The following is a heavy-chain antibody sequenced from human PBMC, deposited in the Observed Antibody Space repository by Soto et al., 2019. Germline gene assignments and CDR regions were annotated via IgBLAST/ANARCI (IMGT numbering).Heavy chain of an antibody. D-gene: IGHD3-22*01. CDR1: GGTFSSYT. V-gene: IGHV1-69*08. CDR2: IIPILGIA. CDR3: ARDDSSGYYLKFDY. Sequence: QVQLVQSGAEVKKPGSSVKVSCKASGGTFSSYTISWVRQAPGQGLEWMGRIIPILGIANYAQKFQGRVTINADKSTSTAYMELSSLRSEDTAVYYCARDDSSGYYLKFDYWGQGTLVTVSS. J-gene: IGHJ4*02.